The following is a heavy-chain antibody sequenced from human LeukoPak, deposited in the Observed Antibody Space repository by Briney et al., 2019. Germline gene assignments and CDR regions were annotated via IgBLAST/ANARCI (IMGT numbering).Heavy chain of an antibody. CDR3: AKDSGYYGSGSYSY. CDR1: GFTFSNFG. V-gene: IGHV3-30*02. D-gene: IGHD3-10*01. Sequence: GGSLRLSCAASGFTFSNFGMHWVRQAPGKGLEWVAFIRYDGSNKYYADSVKGRFTISRDNPKNTLYLQMNSLGAEDTAVYYCAKDSGYYGSGSYSYWGQGTLVTVSS. J-gene: IGHJ4*02. CDR2: IRYDGSNK.